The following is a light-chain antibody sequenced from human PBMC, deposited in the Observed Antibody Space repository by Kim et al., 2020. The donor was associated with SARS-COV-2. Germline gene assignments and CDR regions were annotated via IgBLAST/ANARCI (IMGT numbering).Light chain of an antibody. CDR1: EFWYKY. Sequence: SVSPGQTARITCSGDEFWYKYACLYQQKPGQSPVLVIYQYSKRPSGIPERFSCSNSGNTATLTISGTQAMDEADYYCQAWDSSIYVFGTGTKVTVL. CDR2: QYS. CDR3: QAWDSSIYV. J-gene: IGLJ1*01. V-gene: IGLV3-1*01.